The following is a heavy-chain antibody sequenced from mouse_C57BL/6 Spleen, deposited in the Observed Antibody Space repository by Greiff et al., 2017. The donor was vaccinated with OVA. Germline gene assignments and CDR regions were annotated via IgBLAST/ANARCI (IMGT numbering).Heavy chain of an antibody. CDR3: AELQDYMDY. Sequence: QVQLQQSGPELVKPGASVKISCKASGYAFSSSWMHWVKQRPGKGLEWIGRIYPGDGDTNYNGKFKGKATLTADKSSSTAYMQLSSLTSEDSAVYFCAELQDYMDYWGQGTTLTVSS. CDR2: IYPGDGDT. J-gene: IGHJ2*01. CDR1: GYAFSSSW. V-gene: IGHV1-82*01. D-gene: IGHD2-1*01.